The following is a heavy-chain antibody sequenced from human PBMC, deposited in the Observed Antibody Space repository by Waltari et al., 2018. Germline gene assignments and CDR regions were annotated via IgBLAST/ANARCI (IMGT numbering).Heavy chain of an antibody. D-gene: IGHD1-20*01. J-gene: IGHJ4*02. Sequence: QVQLVESGGGVVQPGRSLRLSCAASGFTFSSYAMHWVRQAPGKGLEWVAVISYDGSNKDYAESVEGRVTISRDNAKNTLYLQRNSRRAEDTAVYYWAREYNWNDEDLGCFDYWGQGTLGTVSS. CDR3: AREYNWNDEDLGCFDY. CDR2: ISYDGSNK. CDR1: GFTFSSYA. V-gene: IGHV3-30*01.